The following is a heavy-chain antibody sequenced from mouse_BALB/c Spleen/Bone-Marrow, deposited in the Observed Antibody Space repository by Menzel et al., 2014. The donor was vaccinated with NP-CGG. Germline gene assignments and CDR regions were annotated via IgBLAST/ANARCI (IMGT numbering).Heavy chain of an antibody. V-gene: IGHV1S34*01. Sequence: LVRTGASVKISCKASGYSFTGYYIHWVRQSHGKSLEWIGYISSYNDATNYNQKFKGKATFTLDTSSSAAYMQFNSLTSEDSAVYYCARNFDSWGQGTTLTVSS. CDR2: ISSYNDAT. CDR3: ARNFDS. CDR1: GYSFTGYY. J-gene: IGHJ2*01.